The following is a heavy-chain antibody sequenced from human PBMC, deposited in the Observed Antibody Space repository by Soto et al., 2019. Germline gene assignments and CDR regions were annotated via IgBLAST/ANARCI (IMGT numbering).Heavy chain of an antibody. D-gene: IGHD6-13*01. V-gene: IGHV1-3*01. J-gene: IGHJ4*02. CDR2: INAGNGNT. Sequence: GASVKVSCKASGYTFTSYAMHWVRQAPGQRLEWMGWINAGNGNTKYSQKFQGRVTITRDTSASTAYMELSSLRSEDTAVYYCARDLAAAGTPLFDFWGQGTLVTVSS. CDR3: ARDLAAAGTPLFDF. CDR1: GYTFTSYA.